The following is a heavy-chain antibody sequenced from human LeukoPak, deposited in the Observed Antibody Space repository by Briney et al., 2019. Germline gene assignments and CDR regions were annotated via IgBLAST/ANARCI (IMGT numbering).Heavy chain of an antibody. CDR2: IKSDGSST. CDR3: ARSTYSGSSYDY. J-gene: IGHJ4*02. V-gene: IGHV3-74*01. CDR1: GFTVSSNY. Sequence: TGGSLRLSCAVSGFTVSSNYMNWVRQVPGKGLVWVSRIKSDGSSTTYADSVKGRFTISRDNAKNTLYLQMSSLRAEDTAVYYCARSTYSGSSYDYWGQGTLVTVSS. D-gene: IGHD1-26*01.